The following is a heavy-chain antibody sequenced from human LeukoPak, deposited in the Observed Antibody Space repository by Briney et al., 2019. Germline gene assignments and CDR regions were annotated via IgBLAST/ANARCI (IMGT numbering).Heavy chain of an antibody. CDR2: ISYDGSNK. J-gene: IGHJ4*02. D-gene: IGHD1-7*01. V-gene: IGHV3-30*17. CDR3: ARESWNYGYFDY. CDR1: GFTFSSYA. Sequence: GRSLRLSCAASGFTFSSYAMHWVRHAPGKGIEWVAVISYDGSNKYYADSVQGRFTISRDNSKNTLYLQMHSLRAEDTGVYDCARESWNYGYFDYWGEGTQVTVSS.